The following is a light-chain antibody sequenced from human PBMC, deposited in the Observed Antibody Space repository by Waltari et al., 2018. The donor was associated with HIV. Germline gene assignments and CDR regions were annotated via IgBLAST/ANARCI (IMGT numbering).Light chain of an antibody. V-gene: IGKV1-17*01. CDR2: SVS. CDR1: RDIKKD. CDR3: LQLSGFPRT. Sequence: DIQMTQSPPSLSTSVGDRVIITCRASRDIKKDLGGYQQIAGKPPRRLIHSVSTLSAGVPSRFRGGGSGTHFTLSIDALQPEDVATYFCLQLSGFPRTFGQGT. J-gene: IGKJ1*01.